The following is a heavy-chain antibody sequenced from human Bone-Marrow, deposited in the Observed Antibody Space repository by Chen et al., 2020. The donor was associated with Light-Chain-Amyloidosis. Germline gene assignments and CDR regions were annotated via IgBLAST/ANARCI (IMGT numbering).Heavy chain of an antibody. CDR3: ARRRDGYNFDY. Sequence: EVQLEHSGPEVKKSGESPKIACKGAGNTFPNYWIGWVPQMPGKGLEWMGVIYPDDSDARYSPSFEGQVTISADKSITTAYLQWRSLKASDTAMYYCARRRDGYNFDYWGQGTLVTVSS. J-gene: IGHJ4*02. V-gene: IGHV5-51*01. CDR1: GNTFPNYW. D-gene: IGHD5-12*01. CDR2: IYPDDSDA.